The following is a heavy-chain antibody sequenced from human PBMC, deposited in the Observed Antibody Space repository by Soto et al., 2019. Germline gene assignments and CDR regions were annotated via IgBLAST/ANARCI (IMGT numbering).Heavy chain of an antibody. D-gene: IGHD6-6*01. CDR1: GFTFSSYS. V-gene: IGHV3-21*01. J-gene: IGHJ4*02. Sequence: EVQLVESGGGLVKPGGSLRLSCAASGFTFSSYSMNWVRQAPGKGLEWVSSISSSSSYIYYADSVKGRFTISRDNAKNSLYLQMNRLRAEDTAVYYCARAFYSSSSVFDYWGQGTLVTVSS. CDR3: ARAFYSSSSVFDY. CDR2: ISSSSSYI.